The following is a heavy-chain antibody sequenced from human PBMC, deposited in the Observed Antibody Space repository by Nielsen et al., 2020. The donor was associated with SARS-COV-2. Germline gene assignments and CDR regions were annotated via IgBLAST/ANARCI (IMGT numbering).Heavy chain of an antibody. V-gene: IGHV3-7*01. CDR2: IKQDGSEK. J-gene: IGHJ5*02. CDR1: GFTFSSYW. CDR3: ARAIYRLTTDNWFDP. Sequence: GESLKISCAASGFTFSSYWMSWVRQAPGKGLEWVANIKQDGSEKYYVDSVEGRFTISRDNSKNTLYLQMNSLRAEDTAVYYCARAIYRLTTDNWFDPWGQGTLVTVSS. D-gene: IGHD4-11*01.